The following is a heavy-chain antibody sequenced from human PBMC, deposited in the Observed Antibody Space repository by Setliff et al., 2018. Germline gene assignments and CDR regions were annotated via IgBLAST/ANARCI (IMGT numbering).Heavy chain of an antibody. CDR2: IYYSGTA. D-gene: IGHD3-22*01. CDR1: GGSINNGSYY. Sequence: SETLSLTCTVSGGSINNGSYYWGFIRQSPGKGPEWIGSIYYSGTAYYNPSLESRVTMFVDTSKNQFSLRLNSVTAADTAVYYCARRSPAYYSDSSGYFYDTSPYMDVWGKGTTVTVSS. J-gene: IGHJ6*03. V-gene: IGHV4-39*01. CDR3: ARRSPAYYSDSSGYFYDTSPYMDV.